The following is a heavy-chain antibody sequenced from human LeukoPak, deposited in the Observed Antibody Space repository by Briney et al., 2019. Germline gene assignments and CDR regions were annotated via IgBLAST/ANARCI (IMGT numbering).Heavy chain of an antibody. CDR1: GFTFSSYS. CDR2: IISSSSYI. Sequence: GGSLRLSCAASGFTFSSYSMNWVRQAPGKGLEWVSSIISSSSYIYYADSVKGRFTISRDNAKNSLYLQMNSLRAEDTAVYYCARDTYYYDSSGYYYSLPFDYWGQGTLVTVSS. CDR3: ARDTYYYDSSGYYYSLPFDY. J-gene: IGHJ4*02. D-gene: IGHD3-22*01. V-gene: IGHV3-21*01.